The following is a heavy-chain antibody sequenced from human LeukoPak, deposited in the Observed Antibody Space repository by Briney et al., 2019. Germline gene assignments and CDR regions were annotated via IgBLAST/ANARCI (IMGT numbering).Heavy chain of an antibody. V-gene: IGHV4-59*01. Sequence: SETLSLTCTVSGGSISSYYWSWIRQPPGKGLEWIGYIYYSGSTNYNPSLKSRVTISVDTSKNQFSLKLSSVTAADTAVYYCARMHIVVVTAIPGGWFDPWGQGTLVTVSS. CDR3: ARMHIVVVTAIPGGWFDP. CDR2: IYYSGST. CDR1: GGSISSYY. J-gene: IGHJ5*02. D-gene: IGHD2-21*02.